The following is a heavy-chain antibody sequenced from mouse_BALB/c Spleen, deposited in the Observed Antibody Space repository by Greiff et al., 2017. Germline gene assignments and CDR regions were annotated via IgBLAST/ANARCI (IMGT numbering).Heavy chain of an antibody. CDR1: GYSITSGYY. V-gene: IGHV3-6*02. CDR2: ISYDGSN. J-gene: IGHJ3*01. CDR3: ARDHGSQAWFAY. Sequence: DVKLQESGPGLVKPSQSLSLTCSVTGYSITSGYYWNWIRQFPGNKLEWMGYISYDGSNNYNPSLKNRISITRDTSKNQFFLKLNSVTTEDTATYYCARDHGSQAWFAYWGQGTLVTVSA. D-gene: IGHD1-1*01.